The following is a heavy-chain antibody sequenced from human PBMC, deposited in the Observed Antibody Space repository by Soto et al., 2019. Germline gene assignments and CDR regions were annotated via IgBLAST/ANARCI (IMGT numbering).Heavy chain of an antibody. CDR3: SSDLCYGSPYDY. J-gene: IGHJ4*01. CDR1: GGSISSYY. CDR2: IYYRGST. Sequence: SETLSLTCTVSGGSISSYYWSWIRQPPGKGLEWIGYIYYRGSTNYNPSLKSRVTISVDTSKNQFSLKLSSVTAADTAVYYRSSDLCYGSPYDYCGHGTLVPASS. D-gene: IGHD3-10*01. V-gene: IGHV4-59*01.